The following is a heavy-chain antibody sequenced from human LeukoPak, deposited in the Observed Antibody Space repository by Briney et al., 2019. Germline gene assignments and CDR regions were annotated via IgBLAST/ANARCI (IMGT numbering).Heavy chain of an antibody. J-gene: IGHJ5*02. CDR3: ARVMSYDFWSGYFNWFDP. V-gene: IGHV4-31*03. Sequence: SETLSLTCTVSGGSISSGGYYWSWIRQHPGKGLEWIGYIYYSGSTYYNPSLKSRVTISVDTSKNQFSLKLSSVTAADPAVYYCARVMSYDFWSGYFNWFDPWGQGTLVTVSS. CDR1: GGSISSGGYY. CDR2: IYYSGST. D-gene: IGHD3-3*01.